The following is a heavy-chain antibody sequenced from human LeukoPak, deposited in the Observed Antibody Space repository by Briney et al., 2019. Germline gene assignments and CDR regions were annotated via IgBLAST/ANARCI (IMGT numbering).Heavy chain of an antibody. CDR1: GGSISSSSYY. V-gene: IGHV4-39*01. D-gene: IGHD1-14*01. CDR2: IYYSGST. CDR3: ARQGSLKLPQDHHGTKYYYYYGMDV. J-gene: IGHJ6*02. Sequence: PSETLSLTCTVSGGSISSSSYYWGWIRQPPGKGLEWIGSIYYSGSTYYNPSLKSRVTISVDTSKNQFSLKLSSVTAADTAVYYCARQGSLKLPQDHHGTKYYYYYGMDVWGQGTTVTVSS.